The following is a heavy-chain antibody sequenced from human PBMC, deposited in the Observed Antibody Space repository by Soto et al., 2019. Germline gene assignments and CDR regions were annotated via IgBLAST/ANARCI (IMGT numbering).Heavy chain of an antibody. CDR3: ARGGQWDFLSDY. V-gene: IGHV1-18*01. CDR2: ISTYKGNT. J-gene: IGHJ4*02. D-gene: IGHD1-26*01. Sequence: ASVKVSCKTSGYTFTSYGISWVRQAPGQGLEWMGWISTYKGNTNYAQKFQGRVTMTTDTSTSTAYMELRSLRSDDTAVYFCARGGQWDFLSDYWGQGTLVTVSS. CDR1: GYTFTSYG.